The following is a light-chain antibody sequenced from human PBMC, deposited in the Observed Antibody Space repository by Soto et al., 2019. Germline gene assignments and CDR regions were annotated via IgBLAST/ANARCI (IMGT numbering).Light chain of an antibody. CDR3: QQYGSSPPLT. Sequence: EFVLTQSPGTLSLSPGERATLSCRASQSVGSNSLAWYQQKPGQAPRILIYGASTRATGIPDRFSGSGSGTDFTLTISRLEPEDLAVYYCQQYGSSPPLTFGGGTKVEIK. CDR1: QSVGSNS. J-gene: IGKJ4*01. CDR2: GAS. V-gene: IGKV3-20*01.